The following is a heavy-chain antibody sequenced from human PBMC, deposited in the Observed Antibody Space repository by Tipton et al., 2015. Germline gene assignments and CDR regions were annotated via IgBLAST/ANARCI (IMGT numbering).Heavy chain of an antibody. D-gene: IGHD3-9*01. V-gene: IGHV4-59*04. Sequence: TLSLTCTVSGGSIDSYYWSWIRQPPGMRLEWIGSISHSGNTYYNPSLKSRVTMSRDTSKNQFSLKLTSVTAADTAVYYCACQDYDSLTRDYQTVDYWGQGTLVTVSS. CDR2: ISHSGNT. CDR1: GGSIDSYY. J-gene: IGHJ4*02. CDR3: ACQDYDSLTRDYQTVDY.